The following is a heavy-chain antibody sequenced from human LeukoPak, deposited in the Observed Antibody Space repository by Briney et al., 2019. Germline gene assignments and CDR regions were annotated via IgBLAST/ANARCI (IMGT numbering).Heavy chain of an antibody. CDR3: ARHFRGVVSAQLDY. CDR2: IHYSGNS. D-gene: IGHD3-10*01. CDR1: GDSISNYY. V-gene: IGHV4-59*08. Sequence: SETLSLTCTVSGDSISNYYWSWIRQPPGKGLEWIGYIHYSGNSDYIPSLKSRVTILIDTSKNQFSLILSSVTAADTAVYYCARHFRGVVSAQLDYWGQGTRVTVSS. J-gene: IGHJ4*02.